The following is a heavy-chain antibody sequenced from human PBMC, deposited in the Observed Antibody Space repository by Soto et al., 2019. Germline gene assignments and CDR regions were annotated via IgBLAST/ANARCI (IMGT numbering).Heavy chain of an antibody. J-gene: IGHJ3*02. CDR1: GGSISSGGYS. CDR3: ARTPDI. CDR2: IYHSGST. Sequence: QLQLQESGSGLVKPSQTLSLTCAVSGGSISSGGYSWSWIRQPPGKGLEWSGYIYHSGSTYYNPSLKSRVTLSVVRSKDQFCLKLSAVAAAYRAVYYCARTPDIWGQGTMVTVSS. V-gene: IGHV4-30-2*01.